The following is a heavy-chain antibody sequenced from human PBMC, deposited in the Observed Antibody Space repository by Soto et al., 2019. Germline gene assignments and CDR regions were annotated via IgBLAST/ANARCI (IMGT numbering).Heavy chain of an antibody. CDR2: IYYSGST. Sequence: SETLSLTCTVSGGSISSGGYYWSWIRQHPGKGLEWIGYIYYSGSTYYNPSLKSRVTLSVDTSKNQFSLKLSSVTAADTAVYFCARDGTTTEYYFDSWGQGTLVTVSS. D-gene: IGHD1-26*01. CDR1: GGSISSGGYY. J-gene: IGHJ4*02. V-gene: IGHV4-31*03. CDR3: ARDGTTTEYYFDS.